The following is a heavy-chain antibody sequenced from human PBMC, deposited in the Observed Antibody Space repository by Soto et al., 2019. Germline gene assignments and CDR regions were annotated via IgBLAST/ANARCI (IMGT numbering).Heavy chain of an antibody. CDR1: GGSVSSGAYY. CDR2: IYYNGSS. CDR3: ARWRDAYGGQTWFDP. J-gene: IGHJ5*02. Sequence: VQLQESGPGLVKPSETLSLTCTVSGGSVSSGAYYWSWIRQPPGKGLEWIGFIYYNGSSYYSPSLKSRDTRSVDTSKNQFSLKLMSVSAADTAVYYFARWRDAYGGQTWFDPWGQGILVIVSS. V-gene: IGHV4-61*08. D-gene: IGHD4-17*01.